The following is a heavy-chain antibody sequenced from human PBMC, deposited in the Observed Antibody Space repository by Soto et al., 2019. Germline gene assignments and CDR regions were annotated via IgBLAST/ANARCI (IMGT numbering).Heavy chain of an antibody. CDR3: ARAHVLRFLEWLASVNHYYGLAV. V-gene: IGHV3-21*01. Sequence: GGSLRLSCAASGFTFSSYGMHWVRQAPGKGLEWVSSISSSSSYIYYADSVKGRFTISRDNAKNSLYLQMNSLRAEDTAVYYCARAHVLRFLEWLASVNHYYGLAVRGQGTTVPVSS. CDR2: ISSSSSYI. D-gene: IGHD3-3*01. CDR1: GFTFSSYG. J-gene: IGHJ6*02.